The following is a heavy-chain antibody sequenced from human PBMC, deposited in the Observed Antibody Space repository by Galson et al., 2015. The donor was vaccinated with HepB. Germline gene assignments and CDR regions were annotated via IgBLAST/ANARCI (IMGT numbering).Heavy chain of an antibody. Sequence: SLRLSCAASEFAFGSFSMNWVRQAPGKGLEWVSSITSSSSLIYYADSVKGRFTISRDDSKNTAYLQMNSLRTEDTAVYYCLRLGDLSGYSSSWGQGTLVTVSS. CDR3: LRLGDLSGYSSS. V-gene: IGHV3-21*04. J-gene: IGHJ4*02. D-gene: IGHD6-13*01. CDR2: ITSSSSLI. CDR1: EFAFGSFS.